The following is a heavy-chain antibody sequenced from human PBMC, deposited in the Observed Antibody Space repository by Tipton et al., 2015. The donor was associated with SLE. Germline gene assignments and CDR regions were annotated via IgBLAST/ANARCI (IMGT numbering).Heavy chain of an antibody. CDR1: GFTFSSYS. CDR3: ARDPHSVPGTVDYGMDV. Sequence: GSLRLSCAASGFTFSSYSMNWVRQAPGKGLEWVSSISSGSSYIYYADSVKGRFTISRDNAKNSLYLQMNSLRAEDTAVYYCARDPHSVPGTVDYGMDVWGQGTTVTVSS. V-gene: IGHV3-21*01. D-gene: IGHD6-19*01. J-gene: IGHJ6*02. CDR2: ISSGSSYI.